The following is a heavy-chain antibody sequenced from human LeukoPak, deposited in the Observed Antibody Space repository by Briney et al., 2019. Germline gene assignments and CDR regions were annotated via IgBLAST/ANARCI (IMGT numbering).Heavy chain of an antibody. CDR1: GFTFSSYA. D-gene: IGHD6-6*01. V-gene: IGHV3-23*01. CDR3: ARGRDSSSSYPGY. CDR2: ISGSGGST. J-gene: IGHJ4*02. Sequence: GGSLRLSCAASGFTFSSYAMSWVRQAPGKGLEWVSAISGSGGSTYYADSVKGRFTISRDNVKNSLYLQMNSLRAEDTAVYYCARGRDSSSSYPGYWGQGTLVTVSS.